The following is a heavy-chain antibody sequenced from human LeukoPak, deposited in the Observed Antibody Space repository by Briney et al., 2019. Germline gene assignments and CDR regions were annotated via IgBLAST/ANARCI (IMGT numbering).Heavy chain of an antibody. CDR3: AVLRDGSFYYFDY. CDR2: IYTRGST. Sequence: PSETLSLTCTVSGGSINNYYWSWIRQPAGKGLEWIGRIYTRGSTNYNPSLKSRVTISVDTSKNQFSLKLSSVTAADTAVYYCAVLRDGSFYYFDYWGQGTLVTVSS. CDR1: GGSINNYY. J-gene: IGHJ4*02. D-gene: IGHD5-24*01. V-gene: IGHV4-4*07.